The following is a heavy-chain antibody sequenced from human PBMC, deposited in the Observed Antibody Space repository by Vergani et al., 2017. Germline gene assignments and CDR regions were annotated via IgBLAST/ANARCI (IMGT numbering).Heavy chain of an antibody. V-gene: IGHV4-61*02. D-gene: IGHD4-23*01. CDR1: GASINNDFYY. J-gene: IGHJ3*01. Sequence: QVQLQESGPGLVKPSQTLSLTCTVSGASINNDFYYWHWIRQPAGKGLEWIGLIYVSGNTDYNSSLQSRVSMSVDTSRKQFSLSLTSLTAADTAVYLCAGDNKQLHPRDFDLWVQGTIVTVSS. CDR3: AGDNKQLHPRDFDL. CDR2: IYVSGNT.